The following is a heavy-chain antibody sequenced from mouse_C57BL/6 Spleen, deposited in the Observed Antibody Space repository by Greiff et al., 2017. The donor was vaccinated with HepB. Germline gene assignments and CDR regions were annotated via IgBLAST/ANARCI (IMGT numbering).Heavy chain of an antibody. V-gene: IGHV1-15*01. J-gene: IGHJ2*01. CDR1: GYTFTDYE. CDR2: IDPETGGT. CDR3: TRRKEYYYGSSYYFDY. D-gene: IGHD1-1*01. Sequence: QVQLQQSGAELVRPGASVTLSCKASGYTFTDYEMHWVKQTPVHGLEWIGAIDPETGGTAYTQKFKGKAILTADKSSSTAYMELRSLTSEDSAVYYCTRRKEYYYGSSYYFDYWGQGTTLTVSS.